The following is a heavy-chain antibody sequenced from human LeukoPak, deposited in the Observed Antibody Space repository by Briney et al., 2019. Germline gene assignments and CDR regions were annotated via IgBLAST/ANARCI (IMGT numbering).Heavy chain of an antibody. V-gene: IGHV1-18*01. CDR3: ARAPPGYYDSSGHGDY. CDR2: ISAYNGNT. J-gene: IGHJ4*02. D-gene: IGHD3-22*01. Sequence: ASVTVSYKSSGYTFTIYGISWVRQAPGQGLEWMGWISAYNGNTNYAQKLQGRVTMTTDTSTSTAYMELRSLRSDDTAVYYCARAPPGYYDSSGHGDYWGQGTLVTVSS. CDR1: GYTFTIYG.